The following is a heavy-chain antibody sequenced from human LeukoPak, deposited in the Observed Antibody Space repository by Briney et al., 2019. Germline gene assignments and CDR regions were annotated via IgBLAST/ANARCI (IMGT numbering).Heavy chain of an antibody. CDR2: ISAYNGNT. V-gene: IGHV1-18*01. J-gene: IGHJ5*02. Sequence: GASVKVSCKASGYTFTSYGISWVRQAPGQGLEWMGWISAYNGNTNYAQKLQGRVTMTRDTSTSTVYMELSSLRSEDTAVYYCARVDHYDSSGTKNWFDPWGQGTLVTVSS. CDR3: ARVDHYDSSGTKNWFDP. CDR1: GYTFTSYG. D-gene: IGHD3-22*01.